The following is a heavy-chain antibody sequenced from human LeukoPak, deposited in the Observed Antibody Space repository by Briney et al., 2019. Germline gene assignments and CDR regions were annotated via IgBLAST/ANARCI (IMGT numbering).Heavy chain of an antibody. CDR3: ARVGYLFYYGSGSSMHYYFDY. J-gene: IGHJ4*02. V-gene: IGHV4-4*07. D-gene: IGHD3-10*01. Sequence: SETLSLTCTVSGGSISSYYWSWIRQPAGKGLEWIGRIYTSGSTNYNPSLKSRVTMSVDTSKNQFSLKLSSVTAADTAVYYCARVGYLFYYGSGSSMHYYFDYWGQGTLVTVSS. CDR2: IYTSGST. CDR1: GGSISSYY.